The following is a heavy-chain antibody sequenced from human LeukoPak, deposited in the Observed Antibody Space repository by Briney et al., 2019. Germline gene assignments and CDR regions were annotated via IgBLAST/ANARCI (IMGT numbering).Heavy chain of an antibody. Sequence: SETLSLTCTVSGDSISSYYWSWLRQPPGKRLEWIGYVSNIETTNYNPSLKSRVTISVDTSKNQFSLKLSSVTAADTAVYYCARAGEMVRGVIEYYYYYMDVWGKGTTVTVSS. D-gene: IGHD3-10*01. CDR2: VSNIETT. CDR3: ARAGEMVRGVIEYYYYYMDV. CDR1: GDSISSYY. V-gene: IGHV4-59*01. J-gene: IGHJ6*03.